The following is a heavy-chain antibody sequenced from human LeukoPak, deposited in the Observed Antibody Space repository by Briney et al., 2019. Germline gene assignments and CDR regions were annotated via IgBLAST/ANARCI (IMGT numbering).Heavy chain of an antibody. D-gene: IGHD3-10*01. CDR3: ARDLTPGGYFDY. J-gene: IGHJ4*02. Sequence: GGSLRLSCVASGFTVSSNYMSWVRQAPGKGLEWVSVIYTGGSTFYADSVKGRFTISRDTSKNTLYLQMNSLRTEDTAVYYCARDLTPGGYFDYWAREPWSPSPQ. CDR1: GFTVSSNY. V-gene: IGHV3-53*01. CDR2: IYTGGST.